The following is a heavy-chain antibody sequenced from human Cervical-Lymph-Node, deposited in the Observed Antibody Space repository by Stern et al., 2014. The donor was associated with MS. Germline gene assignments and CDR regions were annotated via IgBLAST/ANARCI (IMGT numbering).Heavy chain of an antibody. Sequence: VQLVESGGGVVQPGRSLTLSCAASGFSFSSFAMHLVRQAPGMGLDWVAVISYDETTKHFADSVKGRFTISRDNSKNTLYLQMNGLRPEDTAVFYCARGTGGGADNYYYGLDLWGQGTTVTVSS. CDR2: ISYDETTK. V-gene: IGHV3-30*01. CDR1: GFSFSSFA. D-gene: IGHD3-16*01. CDR3: ARGTGGGADNYYYGLDL. J-gene: IGHJ6*02.